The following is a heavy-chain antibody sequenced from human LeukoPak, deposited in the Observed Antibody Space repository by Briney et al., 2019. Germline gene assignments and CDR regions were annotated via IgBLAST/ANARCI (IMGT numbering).Heavy chain of an antibody. CDR3: AKGRNEDGDAALNY. CDR1: GFTFSSYA. CDR2: ISGSGGNT. J-gene: IGHJ4*02. V-gene: IGHV3-23*01. Sequence: GGSLRLSCAASGFTFSSYAMSWVRQAPGKGLEWVSSISGSGGNTFYADSVKGRFTISRDNSKNTLYLQIDSLRDEDTAAYHCAKGRNEDGDAALNYWGQGTLVTVSS. D-gene: IGHD4-17*01.